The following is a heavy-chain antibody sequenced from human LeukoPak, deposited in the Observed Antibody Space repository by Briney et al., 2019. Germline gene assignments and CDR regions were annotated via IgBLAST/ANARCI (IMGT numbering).Heavy chain of an antibody. J-gene: IGHJ4*02. CDR1: GGSISSGGYY. V-gene: IGHV4-61*08. Sequence: SQTLSLTCTVSGGSISSGGYYWSWIRQHPGKGLEWIGYIYYSGSTNYNPSLKSRVTISVDTSKNQFSLKLSSVTAADTAVYYCARGGGGAYYYDSSGYYPYYFDYWGQGTLVTVSS. D-gene: IGHD3-22*01. CDR2: IYYSGST. CDR3: ARGGGGAYYYDSSGYYPYYFDY.